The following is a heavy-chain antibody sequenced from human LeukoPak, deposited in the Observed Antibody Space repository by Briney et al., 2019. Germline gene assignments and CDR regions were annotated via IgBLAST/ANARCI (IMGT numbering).Heavy chain of an antibody. D-gene: IGHD1-26*01. CDR2: IYYNGNT. CDR1: GDSISGYY. V-gene: IGHV4-59*08. Sequence: SETLSLTCTVSGDSISGYYWSWIRQPPGKGLEWIGHIYYNGNTNYNASLKGRVAISVDTPKNQFSLKVTSLTATDTAVYYCARPNSGTYPYDAFDIWGQGTMITVS. J-gene: IGHJ3*02. CDR3: ARPNSGTYPYDAFDI.